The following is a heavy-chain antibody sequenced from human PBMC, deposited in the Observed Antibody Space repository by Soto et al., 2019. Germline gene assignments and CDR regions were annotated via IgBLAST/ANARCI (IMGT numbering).Heavy chain of an antibody. CDR1: GFTFTDHA. CDR2: IINAADVT. J-gene: IGHJ3*02. Sequence: GGSLRLSCAASGFTFTDHAMTWVRQAPGKGLQWVSSIINAADVTYYADSVKGRFTISRDNSKDTLYLQMDSLRVEDTAIYYCVKDSPPRAFDIWGQGTVVTVSS. V-gene: IGHV3-23*01. CDR3: VKDSPPRAFDI.